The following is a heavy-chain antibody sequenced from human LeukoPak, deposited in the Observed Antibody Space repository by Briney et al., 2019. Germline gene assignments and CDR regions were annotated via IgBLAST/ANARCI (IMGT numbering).Heavy chain of an antibody. CDR1: GGSISSYY. J-gene: IGHJ4*02. V-gene: IGHV4-4*07. D-gene: IGHD4-17*01. CDR2: IYTSGST. CDR3: AADYGDYQFFDY. Sequence: SETLSLTCTISGGSISSYYWSWIRQPAGKGLEWIGRIYTSGSTNYNPSLKSRVTMSVNTSKNQFSLKLSSVTAADTAVYYCAADYGDYQFFDYWGQGTLVTVSS.